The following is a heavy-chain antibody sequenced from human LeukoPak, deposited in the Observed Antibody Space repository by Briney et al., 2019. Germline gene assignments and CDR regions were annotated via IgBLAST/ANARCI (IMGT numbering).Heavy chain of an antibody. CDR3: AKSGGHGLIDY. CDR2: IYYSGST. Sequence: SETLSLTCTVSGASVIGDPYYWGWIRQPPGKGLEWIRNIYYSGSTYYNASLQSRVTISIEMSKNQFSLRLNSVTAADTAMYYCAKSGGHGLIDYWGQGTLVTVSS. J-gene: IGHJ4*02. CDR1: GASVIGDPYY. V-gene: IGHV4-39*01. D-gene: IGHD1-26*01.